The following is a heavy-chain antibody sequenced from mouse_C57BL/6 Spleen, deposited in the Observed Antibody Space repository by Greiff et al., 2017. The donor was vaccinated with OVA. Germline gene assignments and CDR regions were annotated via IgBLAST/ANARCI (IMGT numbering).Heavy chain of an antibody. D-gene: IGHD2-4*01. CDR1: GFTFSDYG. J-gene: IGHJ3*01. CDR2: ISSGSSTI. CDR3: ARGDYPWFAY. Sequence: EVNLVESGGGLVKPGGSLKLSCAASGFTFSDYGMHWVRQAPEKGLEWVAYISSGSSTIYYADTVKGRFTISRDNAKNTLFLQMTSLRSEDTAMYYCARGDYPWFAYWGQGTLVTVSA. V-gene: IGHV5-17*01.